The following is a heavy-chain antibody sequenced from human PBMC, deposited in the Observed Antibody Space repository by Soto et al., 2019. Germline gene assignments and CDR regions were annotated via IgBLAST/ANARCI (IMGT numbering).Heavy chain of an antibody. CDR3: ARDRQPDGIWTFDY. Sequence: PGGSLRLSCAASGFSFSNAWINWVRQAPWKGLEWVGRIKSKTDGGTTDFAATVKGRFAISRDDSKNMVYLQMNSLKTEDTAVYYCARDRQPDGIWTFDYWGRGTLVTVSS. CDR1: GFSFSNAW. D-gene: IGHD1-1*01. J-gene: IGHJ4*02. CDR2: IKSKTDGGTT. V-gene: IGHV3-15*07.